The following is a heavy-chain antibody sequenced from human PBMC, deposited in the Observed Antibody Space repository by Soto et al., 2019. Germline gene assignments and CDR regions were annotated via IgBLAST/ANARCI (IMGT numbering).Heavy chain of an antibody. CDR1: GFTFSTYE. D-gene: IGHD3-3*01. CDR2: ISSSGSTM. Sequence: GGSLRLSCTASGFTFSTYEMNWVRQAPGKGLEWVSYISSSGSTMYYADSVKGRFTISRDNAKNSLYLQMNSLRAEDTAVYYCARDPPLSEWLLSQPGYYGMDVWGQGTTVTVSS. V-gene: IGHV3-48*03. J-gene: IGHJ6*02. CDR3: ARDPPLSEWLLSQPGYYGMDV.